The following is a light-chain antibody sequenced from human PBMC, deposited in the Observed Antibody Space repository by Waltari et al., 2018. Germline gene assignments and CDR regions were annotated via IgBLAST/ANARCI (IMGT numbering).Light chain of an antibody. CDR1: SSDVGGYNF. CDR3: CSYTSSSTWV. V-gene: IGLV2-14*01. J-gene: IGLJ3*02. CDR2: EVS. Sequence: QSALTQPASVSGSPGQSITISCTGTSSDVGGYNFVSWYQQHPGKAPKLIISEVSNRPSGVSARFSGSKSGTTASLTISGLQAEDEADYHCCSYTSSSTWVFGGGTELTVL.